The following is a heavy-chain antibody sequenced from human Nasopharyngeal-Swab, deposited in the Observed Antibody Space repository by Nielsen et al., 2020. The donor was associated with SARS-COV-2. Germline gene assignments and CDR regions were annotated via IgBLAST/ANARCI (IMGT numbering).Heavy chain of an antibody. D-gene: IGHD1-1*01. J-gene: IGHJ4*02. CDR1: GFTFSSYA. V-gene: IGHV3-23*01. CDR3: AKYTKVGGTGTTSPTYDY. Sequence: GESLKISCAASGFTFSSYAMSWVRQAPGKGPEWVSAISGSGGSTYYADSVKGRFTISRDNSKNTLYLQMNSLRAEDTAVYYCAKYTKVGGTGTTSPTYDYWGQGTLVTVSS. CDR2: ISGSGGST.